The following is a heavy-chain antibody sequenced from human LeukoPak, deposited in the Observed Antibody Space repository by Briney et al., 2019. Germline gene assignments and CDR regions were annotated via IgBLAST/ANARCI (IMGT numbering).Heavy chain of an antibody. CDR1: GFTFINYA. V-gene: IGHV3-23*01. CDR3: AKYVRGGDYFDY. Sequence: GGSLRLSCAASGFTFINYAMTWVRQAPGKGLEWVSAISGNGDNTYYRDSVKGRFTISRDNSKNTLYLQMNSLRAEDTAVYYCAKYVRGGDYFDYWGQGALVTVSS. J-gene: IGHJ4*02. CDR2: ISGNGDNT. D-gene: IGHD3-10*02.